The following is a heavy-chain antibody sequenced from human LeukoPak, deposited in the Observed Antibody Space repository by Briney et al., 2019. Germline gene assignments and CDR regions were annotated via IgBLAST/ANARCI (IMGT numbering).Heavy chain of an antibody. Sequence: GGSLRLSCAASGFTFSIFWMHWVRQAPGKGLVWVSRISTDGSSTSYADSVKGRFTISRDNAKNTLYLQMNSLRAEDTAVFYCARDLGYSYGEFDYWGQGTLVTVSS. V-gene: IGHV3-74*01. D-gene: IGHD5-18*01. CDR2: ISTDGSST. J-gene: IGHJ4*02. CDR3: ARDLGYSYGEFDY. CDR1: GFTFSIFW.